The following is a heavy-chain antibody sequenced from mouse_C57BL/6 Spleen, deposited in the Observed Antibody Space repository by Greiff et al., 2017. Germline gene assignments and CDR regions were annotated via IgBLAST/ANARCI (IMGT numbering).Heavy chain of an antibody. D-gene: IGHD1-1*01. CDR1: GFNIKDDY. J-gene: IGHJ3*01. CDR3: TGYYGSSLAY. CDR2: IDPENGDT. Sequence: EVQLQQSGAELVRPGASVKLSCTASGFNIKDDYMHWVKQRPEQGLEWIGWIDPENGDTEYASKFQGKATIPADTSSNTAYLQLSSLTSEDTAVYYCTGYYGSSLAYWGQGTLVTVSA. V-gene: IGHV14-4*01.